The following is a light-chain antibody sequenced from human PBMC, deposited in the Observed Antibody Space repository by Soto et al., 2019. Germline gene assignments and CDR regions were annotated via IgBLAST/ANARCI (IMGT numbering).Light chain of an antibody. CDR2: GAS. Sequence: EIVMTPSPATVSVSPGERATLSCRASQSVSSNLAWYQQKPGQAPRLLIYGASTRATGIPARFSGSGSGTEFTLTISSLQSEDFAVCYCQEYNNWPETFGQGTKVDIK. CDR1: QSVSSN. J-gene: IGKJ1*01. CDR3: QEYNNWPET. V-gene: IGKV3-15*01.